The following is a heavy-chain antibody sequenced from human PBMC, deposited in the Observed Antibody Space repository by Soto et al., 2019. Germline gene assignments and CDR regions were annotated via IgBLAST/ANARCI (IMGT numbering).Heavy chain of an antibody. D-gene: IGHD4-17*01. CDR2: IYHSGTT. J-gene: IGHJ6*02. CDR1: GGSISSGGYS. CDR3: ARAHYGDYGYGMDV. Sequence: QLQLQESGSGLVKPSQTLSLTCAVSGGSISSGGYSWSWIRQPPGKGLEWIGYIYHSGTTYYNPSLKSRGPRSVARSKNQFSLKLSSVTAADTAVYYCARAHYGDYGYGMDVWGQGTTVTVSS. V-gene: IGHV4-30-2*01.